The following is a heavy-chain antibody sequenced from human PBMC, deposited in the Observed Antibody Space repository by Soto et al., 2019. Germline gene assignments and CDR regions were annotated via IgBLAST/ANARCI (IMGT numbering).Heavy chain of an antibody. CDR3: ARERREKIHDGYDIDY. Sequence: SETLSLTCTVSGDSINDYYWSWIRQPAGKGLEWIGRIYTSGSTDYNPSLKSRVTISIDMSKNQFSLKVTSMTAADTAVYYCARERREKIHDGYDIDYWGQGTLVTVSS. D-gene: IGHD5-12*01. V-gene: IGHV4-4*07. CDR1: GDSINDYY. CDR2: IYTSGST. J-gene: IGHJ4*02.